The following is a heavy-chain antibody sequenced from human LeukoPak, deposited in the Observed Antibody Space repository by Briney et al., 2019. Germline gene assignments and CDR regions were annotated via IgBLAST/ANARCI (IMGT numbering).Heavy chain of an antibody. CDR1: GFTFNNAW. J-gene: IGHJ4*02. V-gene: IGHV3-15*01. CDR3: ATDVPSPLAQIDY. Sequence: PGGSLRLSCAASGFTFNNAWMSWVRQAPGKGLEWVARIRAGGTTGYAAPVKGRFTISRDDSMNTLYLQMDSLKTGDTAVYYCATDVPSPLAQIDYWGQGTPVTVSS. CDR2: IRAGGTT. D-gene: IGHD1-14*01.